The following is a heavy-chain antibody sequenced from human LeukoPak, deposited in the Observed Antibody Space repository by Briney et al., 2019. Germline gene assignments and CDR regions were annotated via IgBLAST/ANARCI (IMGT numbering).Heavy chain of an antibody. CDR3: ARQTGSGLFILP. J-gene: IGHJ4*02. V-gene: IGHV4-39*01. CDR1: GVSISSSYSY. D-gene: IGHD3/OR15-3a*01. CDR2: IYYTGNT. Sequence: SETLSLTCTASGVSISSSYSYWGWIRQPPGMGLEWIGSIYYTGNTYYNASLKSQVSISIDTSKNQFSLKLTSVTAADTAMYYCARQTGSGLFILPGGQGTLVTVSS.